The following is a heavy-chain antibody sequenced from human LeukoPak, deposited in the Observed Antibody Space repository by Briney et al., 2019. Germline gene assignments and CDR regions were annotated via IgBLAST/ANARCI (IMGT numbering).Heavy chain of an antibody. D-gene: IGHD3-3*01. J-gene: IGHJ6*02. CDR1: GYTFTSYA. Sequence: ASVQVSCKASGYTFTSYAMNWVRQAPGQGLEWMGWINTNTGNPTYAQGFTGRFVFSLDTSVSMAYLQISSLKAEDTAVYYCARDRSYDFWSGYPYYYGMDVWGQGTTVTVSS. CDR2: INTNTGNP. V-gene: IGHV7-4-1*04. CDR3: ARDRSYDFWSGYPYYYGMDV.